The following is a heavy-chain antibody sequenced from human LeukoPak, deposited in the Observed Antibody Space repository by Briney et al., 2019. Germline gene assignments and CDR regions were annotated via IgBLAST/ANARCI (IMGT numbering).Heavy chain of an antibody. V-gene: IGHV3-23*01. J-gene: IGHJ4*02. D-gene: IGHD6-19*01. Sequence: GGSLRLSCAVSGFTLSGYVMSWVRQAPGKGLEWVSAISGSAGSTYYADSVKGRFTISRDNSKNTLYLQMNSLRAEDTAVYYCAKESAGNSSGWYYFDSWGQGTLVTVSS. CDR3: AKESAGNSSGWYYFDS. CDR2: ISGSAGST. CDR1: GFTLSGYV.